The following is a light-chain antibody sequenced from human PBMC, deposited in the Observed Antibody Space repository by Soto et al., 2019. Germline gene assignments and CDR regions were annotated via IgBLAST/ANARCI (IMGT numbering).Light chain of an antibody. CDR1: QDISDF. V-gene: IGKV1-33*01. Sequence: DIQMNQSPSSLFASVGDRVTITCQASQDISDFLNWYQQKPGNAPKVLIYDTTKSETGVPSRFSGSGSGTHFSLTILSSQAEDSATYYCQQYDDLPITFGQGTRLEIK. CDR3: QQYDDLPIT. CDR2: DTT. J-gene: IGKJ5*01.